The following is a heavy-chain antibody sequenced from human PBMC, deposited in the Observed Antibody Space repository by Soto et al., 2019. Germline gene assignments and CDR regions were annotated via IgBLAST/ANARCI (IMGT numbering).Heavy chain of an antibody. D-gene: IGHD3-10*01. Sequence: QVQLQESGPGLVKPSETLSLTCTVSDDSSSSYKWSWIRQPPGRRLEWIGYIDSSGGTSYNPSLQSRDTISVDTSRKLFSLRRSSVTAADTAVYYCVRQGFGRLHGLVDVWGQGTTVTVSS. CDR3: VRQGFGRLHGLVDV. CDR2: IDSSGGT. V-gene: IGHV4-59*08. CDR1: DDSSSSYK. J-gene: IGHJ6*02.